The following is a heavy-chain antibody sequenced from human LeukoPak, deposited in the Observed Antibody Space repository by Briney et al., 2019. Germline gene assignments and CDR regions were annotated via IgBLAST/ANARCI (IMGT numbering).Heavy chain of an antibody. CDR3: ASVYYDSSGYQAIDY. D-gene: IGHD3-22*01. V-gene: IGHV1-18*01. CDR2: MSAYNGNT. Sequence: ASVKVSCKASGYTFTSYGISWVRQAPGQGLEWMGWMSAYNGNTNYAQKLQGRVTMTTDTSTSTAYMELRSLRSDDTAVYYCASVYYDSSGYQAIDYWGQGTLVTVSS. CDR1: GYTFTSYG. J-gene: IGHJ4*02.